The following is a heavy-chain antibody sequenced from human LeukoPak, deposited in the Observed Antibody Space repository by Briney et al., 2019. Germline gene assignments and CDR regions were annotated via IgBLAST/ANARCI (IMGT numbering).Heavy chain of an antibody. V-gene: IGHV1-18*01. CDR1: GYTFTTYG. D-gene: IGHD3-9*01. CDR3: ARDDYDILTGPHYYYYGMDV. Sequence: VASVKVSCKASGYTFTTYGIGWVRQAPGQGLEWMGWISAYNGDTNYAQNLQGRVTMTTDTSTSTAYMELRSLRSDDTAVYYCARDDYDILTGPHYYYYGMDVWGQGTTVTVSS. CDR2: ISAYNGDT. J-gene: IGHJ6*02.